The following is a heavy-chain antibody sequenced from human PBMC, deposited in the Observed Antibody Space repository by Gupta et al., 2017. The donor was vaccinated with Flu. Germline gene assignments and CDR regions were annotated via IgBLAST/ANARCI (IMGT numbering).Heavy chain of an antibody. V-gene: IGHV5-51*01. Sequence: EVQLVQSGAEVKKPGESLKISCKGSRYSFTRYWIGWVRQMPGKGLEWMGIIYPGDSDTRYSPSFQGQVTISADKSISTAHLQWSSLKASDTAMYYCAYLISENSGWYYFDFWGQGTLVTVSS. D-gene: IGHD6-19*01. CDR1: RYSFTRYW. CDR2: IYPGDSDT. CDR3: AYLISENSGWYYFDF. J-gene: IGHJ4*02.